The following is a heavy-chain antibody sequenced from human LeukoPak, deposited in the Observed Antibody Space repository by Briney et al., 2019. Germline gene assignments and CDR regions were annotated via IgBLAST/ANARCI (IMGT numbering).Heavy chain of an antibody. J-gene: IGHJ5*02. CDR3: ARGDPS. V-gene: IGHV3-30-3*01. CDR1: GFTFSSYA. Sequence: PGGSLRLSCAASGFTFSSYAMHWVRQAPGKGLEWVAVISYDGSNKYYADSVKGRFTISRDNSKNTLYLQMNSLRPEDTAVYYCARGDPSWGQGTLVTVSS. CDR2: ISYDGSNK.